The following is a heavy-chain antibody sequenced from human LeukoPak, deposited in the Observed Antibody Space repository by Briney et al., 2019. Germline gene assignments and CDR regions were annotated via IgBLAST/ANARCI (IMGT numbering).Heavy chain of an antibody. J-gene: IGHJ4*02. CDR2: IYYSGST. D-gene: IGHD1-1*01. Sequence: SETLSLTCTVSGGSISSSSYYWGWIRQPPGKGLEWIGSIYYSGSTYYNPSLKSRVPISVDTSKNQFSLKLSSVTAADTAVYYCARRRGTGTPEDYRGQGTLVTVSS. CDR1: GGSISSSSYY. CDR3: ARRRGTGTPEDY. V-gene: IGHV4-39*01.